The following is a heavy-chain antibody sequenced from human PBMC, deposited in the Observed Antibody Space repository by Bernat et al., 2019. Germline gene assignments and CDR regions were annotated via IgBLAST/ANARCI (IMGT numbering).Heavy chain of an antibody. J-gene: IGHJ4*02. CDR3: ARDPDYGDYTYYFDY. Sequence: QVHLVESGGGVVQPGRSLRLSCAASGFTFSSYGMHWVRQAPGKGLEWVALIWYDGSNKYYAGSVKGRFTIARDNSKSTLSLQMNSLRAEDTAVYYCARDPDYGDYTYYFDYWGQGTLVTVSS. CDR2: IWYDGSNK. D-gene: IGHD4-17*01. V-gene: IGHV3-33*01. CDR1: GFTFSSYG.